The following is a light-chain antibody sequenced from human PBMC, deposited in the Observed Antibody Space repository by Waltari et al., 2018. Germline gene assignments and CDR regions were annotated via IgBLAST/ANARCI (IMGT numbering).Light chain of an antibody. V-gene: IGLV2-14*01. Sequence: QSALTQPASVSGSPGQSIAIPCPGTRRDVGPYNYVLWYQQHPGKAPKLMIFEVNNRPSGVSNRFSGSKSGNTASLSISGLQAEDEADYYCTSSSSSTTLYLFGTGTKVTVL. J-gene: IGLJ1*01. CDR1: RRDVGPYNY. CDR3: TSSSSSTTLYL. CDR2: EVN.